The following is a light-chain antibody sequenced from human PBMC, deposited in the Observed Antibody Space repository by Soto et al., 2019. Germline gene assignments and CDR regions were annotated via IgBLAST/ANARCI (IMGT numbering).Light chain of an antibody. J-gene: IGKJ2*01. CDR3: QQLTNFRFT. V-gene: IGKV1-9*01. CDR2: GAS. Sequence: IQLTQSPSSLSASVGDRVTITCRASQGINKFLAWYQQRPGKAPQLLVYGASTLQIGVPSRFSGSGSGTDFTLTISSLQPEDVATYYCQQLTNFRFTFGQGTELDIK. CDR1: QGINKF.